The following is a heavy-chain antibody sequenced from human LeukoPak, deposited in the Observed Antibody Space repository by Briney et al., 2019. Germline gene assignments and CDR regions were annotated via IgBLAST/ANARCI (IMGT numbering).Heavy chain of an antibody. CDR2: ISSDGANK. CDR1: GFTFSTYG. Sequence: PGGSLRLSCAASGFTFSTYGIHWVRQALGKGLEWVAVISSDGANKFYVDSVQGRSTISRDNSKNTVYLQMNSLRAEDTAVYYCAKGGSTGWFDYFDYWGQGTPVTVSS. J-gene: IGHJ4*02. V-gene: IGHV3-30*18. D-gene: IGHD6-19*01. CDR3: AKGGSTGWFDYFDY.